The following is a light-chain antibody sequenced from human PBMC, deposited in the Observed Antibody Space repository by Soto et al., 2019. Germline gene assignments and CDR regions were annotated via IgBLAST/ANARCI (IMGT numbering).Light chain of an antibody. Sequence: QSVLTQPPSASGTPGQRVTISCSGSSSNIGGNIVNWYQQLPGTAPKLLIFGNDQRPSWVPDRFSGSKSGTPASLAISGLQSEDEANYYCAAWDDSLNGVVFGGGTKVTVL. CDR2: GND. CDR3: AAWDDSLNGVV. V-gene: IGLV1-44*01. J-gene: IGLJ2*01. CDR1: SSNIGGNI.